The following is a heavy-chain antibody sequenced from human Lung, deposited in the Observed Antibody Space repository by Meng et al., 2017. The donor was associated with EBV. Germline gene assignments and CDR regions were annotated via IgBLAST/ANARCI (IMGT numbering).Heavy chain of an antibody. J-gene: IGHJ4*02. CDR2: IYYSGST. CDR1: GGSISSGDYY. Sequence: VRPQEWGPGLVKPSQTLSLTCTVSGGSISSGDYYWSWIRQPPGKGLEWIGYIYYSGSTYYNPSLKSRVTISVDTSKNQFSLKLSSVTAADTAVYYCARLRLVWMFDYWGQGALVTVSS. D-gene: IGHD6-19*01. CDR3: ARLRLVWMFDY. V-gene: IGHV4-30-4*01.